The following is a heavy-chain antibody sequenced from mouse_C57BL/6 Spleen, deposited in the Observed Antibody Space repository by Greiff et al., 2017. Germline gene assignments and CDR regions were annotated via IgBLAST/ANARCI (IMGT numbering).Heavy chain of an antibody. J-gene: IGHJ2*01. CDR1: GYTFTGYW. CDR3: ARSPFYYYGSRGY. V-gene: IGHV1-9*01. Sequence: QVQLQQSGAELMKPGASVKLSCKATGYTFTGYWIEWVKQRPGHGLEWIGEILPGSGSTNYTEKFKGKATFTSDTSSNTAYMQLSSLTTEDSAIYYCARSPFYYYGSRGYWGQGTTLPVPS. CDR2: ILPGSGST. D-gene: IGHD1-1*01.